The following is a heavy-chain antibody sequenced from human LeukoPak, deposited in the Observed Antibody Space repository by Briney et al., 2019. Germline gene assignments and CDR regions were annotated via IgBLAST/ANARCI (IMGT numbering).Heavy chain of an antibody. CDR1: GFTFSSFG. D-gene: IGHD1-1*01. Sequence: QSGGSLRLSCAASGFTFSSFGMHWVRQAPGKGLEWVAIIWYDGTNKYYADSVKGRFTISRDNSKNTLSLQMTSLRAEDTAVYYCARDQPWGTGTIANVVDYWGQGTLVTVSS. V-gene: IGHV3-33*01. CDR3: ARDQPWGTGTIANVVDY. J-gene: IGHJ4*02. CDR2: IWYDGTNK.